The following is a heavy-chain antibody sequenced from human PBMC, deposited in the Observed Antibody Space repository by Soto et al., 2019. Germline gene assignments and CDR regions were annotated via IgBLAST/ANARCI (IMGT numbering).Heavy chain of an antibody. J-gene: IGHJ4*02. D-gene: IGHD3-10*01. CDR2: FDPEDGET. V-gene: IGHV1-24*01. CDR1: GYTLTELS. CDR3: ATNLPGGTFGELLLSY. Sequence: QVQLVQSGAEVKKPGASVKVSCKVSGYTLTELSMHWVRQAPGKGLEWMGGFDPEDGETIYAQKFQGRVTVTEDTSTDTAYMELSSLRSEDTAVYYCATNLPGGTFGELLLSYWGQGTLVTVSS.